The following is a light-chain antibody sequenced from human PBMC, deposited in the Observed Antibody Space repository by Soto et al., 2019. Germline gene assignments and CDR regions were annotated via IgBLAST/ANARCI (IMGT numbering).Light chain of an antibody. Sequence: QSVLTQPSSASASLGSSVKHTCTLSSGHRSHTIAWHQQQPGKAPRYLMKLEGSGNYNKGSGVPDRFSGSSSGADRYLTISKFQLEDEADYYCETWDSDVWVFGGGTKLTVL. V-gene: IGLV4-60*02. CDR1: SGHRSHT. J-gene: IGLJ3*02. CDR2: LEGSGNY. CDR3: ETWDSDVWV.